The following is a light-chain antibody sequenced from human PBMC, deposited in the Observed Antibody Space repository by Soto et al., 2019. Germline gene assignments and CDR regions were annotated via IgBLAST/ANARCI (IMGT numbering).Light chain of an antibody. CDR3: SSYTSSSTVI. CDR2: DVS. J-gene: IGLJ2*01. CDR1: SSDVGGYNH. V-gene: IGLV2-14*03. Sequence: QSALTQPASVSGSPGQSITISCTGTSSDVGGYNHVSWYQHHPGKAPKLMIYDVSNRSSGVSNRFSGSKSGNTASLTISGLQAEDEADYYCSSYTSSSTVIFGGGTKVTVL.